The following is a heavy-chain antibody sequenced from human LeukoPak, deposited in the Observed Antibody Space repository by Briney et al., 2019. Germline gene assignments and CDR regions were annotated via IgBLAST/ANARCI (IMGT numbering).Heavy chain of an antibody. D-gene: IGHD3-10*01. CDR1: GFTVSSNY. V-gene: IGHV3-66*01. Sequence: SGGSLRLSCAASGFTVSSNYMSWVRQAPGKGLEWVSVIYSGGSTYYADSVKGRFTISRDNSKNTLYLQMNSLRAEDTAVYYCARAIREYYYGSGSYHSWFDPWGQGTLVTVSS. J-gene: IGHJ5*02. CDR2: IYSGGST. CDR3: ARAIREYYYGSGSYHSWFDP.